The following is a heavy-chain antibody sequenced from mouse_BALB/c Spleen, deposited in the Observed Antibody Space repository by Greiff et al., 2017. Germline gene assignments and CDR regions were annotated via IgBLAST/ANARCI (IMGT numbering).Heavy chain of an antibody. Sequence: VQLQQSGPELVKPGASMKISCKASGYSFTGYTMNWVKQSHGKNLELIGLINPYNGGTSYNQKFKGKATLTVDKSSSTAYMELLSLTSEDSAVYYCASSYYGSSSFDYWGQGTTLTVSS. CDR2: INPYNGGT. CDR3: ASSYYGSSSFDY. J-gene: IGHJ2*01. V-gene: IGHV1-18*01. CDR1: GYSFTGYT. D-gene: IGHD1-1*01.